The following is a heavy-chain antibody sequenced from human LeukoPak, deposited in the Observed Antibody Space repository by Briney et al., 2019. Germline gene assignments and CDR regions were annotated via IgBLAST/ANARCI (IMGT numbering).Heavy chain of an antibody. D-gene: IGHD6-13*01. V-gene: IGHV1-18*01. CDR2: ISAYNGNT. CDR1: GYTFTSYG. CDR3: ARVVGIAAAGTIDY. J-gene: IGHJ4*02. Sequence: ASVKVSCKASGYTFTSYGFSWLRQAPGQGLEWMGWISAYNGNTNYAQKLQGSVTMTTDTSTSTAYMELRSLRSDDTAVYYCARVVGIAAAGTIDYWGQGTLVTVSS.